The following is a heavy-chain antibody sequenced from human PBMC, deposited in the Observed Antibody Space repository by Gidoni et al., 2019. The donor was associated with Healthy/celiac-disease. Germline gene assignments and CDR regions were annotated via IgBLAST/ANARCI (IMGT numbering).Heavy chain of an antibody. D-gene: IGHD4-17*01. CDR1: GDSVSSNSAA. CDR3: ARACISFYGGNSEGYFDY. CDR2: TYYRSKWYN. Sequence: QVQLQQSGPGLVKPSQTLSLTCAISGDSVSSNSAAWNWLRQSPSRGLEWLGRTYYRSKWYNDYAVSVKSRITINPDTSKNQFSLQLNSVTPEDTAVYYCARACISFYGGNSEGYFDYWGQGTLVTVSS. V-gene: IGHV6-1*01. J-gene: IGHJ4*02.